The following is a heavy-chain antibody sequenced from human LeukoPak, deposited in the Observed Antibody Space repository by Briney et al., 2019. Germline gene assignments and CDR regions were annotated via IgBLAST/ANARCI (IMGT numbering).Heavy chain of an antibody. Sequence: GGSLRLSCAASGFAFSSYWMSWVRQAPGKGLEWVANIKQDGSEKYYVDSVKGRFTISRDNARNSLYLQMNSLRAEDTAVYYCARDFNYGDFDYWGQGTLVTVSS. J-gene: IGHJ4*02. CDR1: GFAFSSYW. D-gene: IGHD4-17*01. V-gene: IGHV3-7*05. CDR2: IKQDGSEK. CDR3: ARDFNYGDFDY.